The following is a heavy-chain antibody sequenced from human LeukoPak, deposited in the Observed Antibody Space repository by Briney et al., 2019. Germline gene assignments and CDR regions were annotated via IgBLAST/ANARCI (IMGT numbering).Heavy chain of an antibody. V-gene: IGHV3-23*01. CDR1: GFTFSTYT. CDR3: AKFNPSTGGFDY. D-gene: IGHD5/OR15-5a*01. CDR2: IGSSGGST. Sequence: GGSLRLSCAASGFTFSTYTMYWVRHPPGKRLEWVSIIGSSGGSTYYADSVKGRFTISRDNSKNTLYLQMNSLRAEDTAVYYCAKFNPSTGGFDYWGQGTLVTVSS. J-gene: IGHJ4*02.